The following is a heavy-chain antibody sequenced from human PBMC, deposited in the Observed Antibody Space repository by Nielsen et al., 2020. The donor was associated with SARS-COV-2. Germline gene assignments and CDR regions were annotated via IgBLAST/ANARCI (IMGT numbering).Heavy chain of an antibody. CDR1: GGSISSSSYY. CDR3: ARQMWPDTFDP. D-gene: IGHD5-18*01. J-gene: IGHJ5*02. CDR2: INHSGST. Sequence: GSLRLSCTVSGGSISSSSYYWSWIRQPPGKGLEWIGEINHSGSTNYNPSLKSRVTISVDTSKNQFSLKLSSVTAADTAVYYCARQMWPDTFDPWGQGTLVTVSS. V-gene: IGHV4-39*01.